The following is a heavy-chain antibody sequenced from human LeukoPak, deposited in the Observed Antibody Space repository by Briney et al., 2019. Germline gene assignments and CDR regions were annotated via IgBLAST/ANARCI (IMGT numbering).Heavy chain of an antibody. V-gene: IGHV4-30-2*01. CDR2: IYHSGST. D-gene: IGHD5-18*01. Sequence: SETLSLTCAVSGGSISSGGYSWSWIRQPPGKGLEWIGYIYHSGSTYYNPSLKSRVTISVDTSKNQFSLKLSSVTAADTAVYYCARPLRYSYVRGGGHDAFDIWGQGTMVTVSS. CDR3: ARPLRYSYVRGGGHDAFDI. J-gene: IGHJ3*02. CDR1: GGSISSGGYS.